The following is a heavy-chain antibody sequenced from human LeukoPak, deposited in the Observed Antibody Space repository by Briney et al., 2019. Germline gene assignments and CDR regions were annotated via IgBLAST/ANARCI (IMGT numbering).Heavy chain of an antibody. J-gene: IGHJ4*02. V-gene: IGHV3-30*18. Sequence: GGSLRLSCQASGFTFTFCGFHWVRQAPGKGLEWVALVSYDGSETFYADSVKGRVTISRDNSKNTVYLQMNSLRAEDTAVYYCAKARIPSGNGYYSDWGQGTLVTVSS. CDR3: AKARIPSGNGYYSD. CDR1: GFTFTFCG. CDR2: VSYDGSET. D-gene: IGHD3-22*01.